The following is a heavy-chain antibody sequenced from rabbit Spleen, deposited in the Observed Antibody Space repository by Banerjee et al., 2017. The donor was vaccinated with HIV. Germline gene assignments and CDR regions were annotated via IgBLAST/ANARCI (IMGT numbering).Heavy chain of an antibody. D-gene: IGHD1-1*01. J-gene: IGHJ4*01. V-gene: IGHV1S45*01. CDR3: AREGPTTTFAFDL. Sequence: QEQLVESGGGLVKPEGSLKLSCTASGFSFSNKAVMCWVRQAPGKGLEWIACISDRSGRTDYASWAKGRFTISKTSSTTVTLQMTSLTAADTATYFCAREGPTTTFAFDLWGPGTLVTVS. CDR2: ISDRSGRT. CDR1: GFSFSNKAV.